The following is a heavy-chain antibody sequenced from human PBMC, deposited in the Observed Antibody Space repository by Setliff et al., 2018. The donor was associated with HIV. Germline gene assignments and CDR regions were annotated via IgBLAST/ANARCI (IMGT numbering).Heavy chain of an antibody. CDR3: ARDYWAGAIDC. CDR2: IKQDGSEK. CDR1: GFTFSTFG. J-gene: IGHJ4*02. D-gene: IGHD2-8*02. V-gene: IGHV3-7*01. Sequence: GGSLRLSCAASGFTFSTFGMHWVRQAPGKGLEWVANIKQDGSEKYYVDSVKGRFTISRDNAKNTLYLQMNSLRVEDTAVYYCARDYWAGAIDCWGQGTLVTVSS.